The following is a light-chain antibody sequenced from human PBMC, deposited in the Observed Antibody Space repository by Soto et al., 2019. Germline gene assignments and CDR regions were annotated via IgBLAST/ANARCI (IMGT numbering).Light chain of an antibody. CDR3: QSYDSSLSGWV. Sequence: QSVLTQPPSVSGAPGQRVTISCIGAGYDVHWYQQLPGTAPQVLIYGNNNRPSGVPDRCSASKSGTSSPLAITGLQAEDEADDYFQSYDSSLSGWVFGGGTKLTVL. J-gene: IGLJ3*02. CDR2: GNN. V-gene: IGLV1-40*01. CDR1: GAGYD.